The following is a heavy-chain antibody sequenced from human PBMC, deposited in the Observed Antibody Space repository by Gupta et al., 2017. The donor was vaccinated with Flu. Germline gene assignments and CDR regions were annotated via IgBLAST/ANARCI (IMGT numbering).Heavy chain of an antibody. V-gene: IGHV3-48*03. J-gene: IGHJ4*02. CDR1: GFTFSDHD. CDR3: ARGHWDS. Sequence: VQLVESGGGLVQPGGSLRLSCAASGFTFSDHDVCWVRQAPGKGLEWVSFIRSSGVPYYTDSAKGRFTISRDNAKNSVYLQMDSLRAEDTAFYYCARGHWDSWGQGTLVTVSS. CDR2: IRSSGVP.